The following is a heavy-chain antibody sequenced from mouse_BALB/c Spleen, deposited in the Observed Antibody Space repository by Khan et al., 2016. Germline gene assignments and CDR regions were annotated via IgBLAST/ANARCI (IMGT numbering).Heavy chain of an antibody. D-gene: IGHD2-4*01. Sequence: VQLQQSGAELVKPGASVKLSCTASGFNIKDTYMHWMIQRPEQGLEWIGRIDPANDNTKYDPKFQGKATITADTSSNTAYLQLSSLASEDTSVYYCARANYDSWFAYWGQGTLVTVSA. J-gene: IGHJ3*01. CDR2: IDPANDNT. CDR3: ARANYDSWFAY. CDR1: GFNIKDTY. V-gene: IGHV14-3*02.